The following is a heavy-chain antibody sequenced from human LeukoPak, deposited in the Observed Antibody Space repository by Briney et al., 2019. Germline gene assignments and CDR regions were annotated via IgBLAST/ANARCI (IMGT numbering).Heavy chain of an antibody. Sequence: SETLSLTCTVSGGSISSGSYYWSWIRQPAGKGLEWIGRIYTSGSTNYNPSLKSRVTISVDTSKNQFSLKLSSVTAADTAVYYCVLHKNWFDPWGQGTLVTVSS. CDR3: VLHKNWFDP. CDR2: IYTSGST. D-gene: IGHD2-15*01. CDR1: GGSISSGSYY. V-gene: IGHV4-61*02. J-gene: IGHJ5*02.